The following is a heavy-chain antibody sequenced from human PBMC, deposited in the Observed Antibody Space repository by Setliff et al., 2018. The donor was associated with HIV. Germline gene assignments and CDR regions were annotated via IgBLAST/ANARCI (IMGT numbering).Heavy chain of an antibody. J-gene: IGHJ4*02. D-gene: IGHD3-22*01. CDR1: GGSISSYY. CDR2: IYSSGGT. V-gene: IGHV4-4*08. Sequence: SETLSLTCTVSGGSISSYYWSWIRQPPGRGLEWIGYIYSSGGTSYNPSLKSRVTISVDTSKNQFSLKLSSVTAADTAVYYCARGHSYYYDRSGPYYFDYWGQGTLVTVSS. CDR3: ARGHSYYYDRSGPYYFDY.